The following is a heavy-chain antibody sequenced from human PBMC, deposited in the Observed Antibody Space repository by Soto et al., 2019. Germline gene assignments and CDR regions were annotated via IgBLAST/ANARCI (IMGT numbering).Heavy chain of an antibody. J-gene: IGHJ6*02. D-gene: IGHD2-15*01. CDR3: ASWLKGPDIGNYYYGMDV. V-gene: IGHV1-24*01. CDR2: FDPEDGET. CDR1: GYTLTELS. Sequence: ASVKVSCKVSGYTLTELSMHWVRQAPGKGLEWMGGFDPEDGETIYAQKFQGRVTMTEDTSTDTAYMEMNSLRSEDTAVYYCASWLKGPDIGNYYYGMDVWGQGTTVTVSS.